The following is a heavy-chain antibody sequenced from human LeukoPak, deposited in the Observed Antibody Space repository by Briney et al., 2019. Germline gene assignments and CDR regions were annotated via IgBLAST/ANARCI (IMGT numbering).Heavy chain of an antibody. CDR2: IYHSGST. D-gene: IGHD3-22*01. J-gene: IGHJ4*02. CDR3: ARLPSYYNSSGYSY. V-gene: IGHV4-38-2*01. Sequence: PSETLSLTCAVSGYSISSGYYWGWIRQPPGKGLEWIGSIYHSGSTYYNPSLKSRVTISVDTSKNQFSLKLSSVTAADTAVYHCARLPSYYNSSGYSYWGQGTLVTVSS. CDR1: GYSISSGYY.